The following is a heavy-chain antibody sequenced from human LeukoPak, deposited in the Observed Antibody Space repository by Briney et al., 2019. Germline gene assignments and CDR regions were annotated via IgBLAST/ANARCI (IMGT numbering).Heavy chain of an antibody. Sequence: PSETLSLTCAVYGGSFSGYYWSWIRQPPGKGLEWIGEINHSGSTNYNPSLKSRVTISVDTPKNQFSLKLSSVTAADTAVYYCAREAAMALDYWGQGTLVTVSS. CDR1: GGSFSGYY. D-gene: IGHD5-18*01. V-gene: IGHV4-34*01. CDR2: INHSGST. CDR3: AREAAMALDY. J-gene: IGHJ4*02.